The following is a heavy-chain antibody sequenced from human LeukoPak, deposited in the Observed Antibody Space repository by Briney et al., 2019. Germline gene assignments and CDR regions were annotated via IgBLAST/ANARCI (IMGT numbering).Heavy chain of an antibody. CDR2: IHYSGTT. V-gene: IGHV4-39*01. Sequence: SETLSLTCTVSGGSISTSITPTYWNWVRQPPGKGLEWIGSIHYSGTTYYNPSLESRATISVDTSKNQFSVELTSVTAADTAVYYCARKGTIAPTGASHFDYWGRGTLVTVSS. D-gene: IGHD6-13*01. CDR3: ARKGTIAPTGASHFDY. CDR1: GGSISTSITPTY. J-gene: IGHJ4*02.